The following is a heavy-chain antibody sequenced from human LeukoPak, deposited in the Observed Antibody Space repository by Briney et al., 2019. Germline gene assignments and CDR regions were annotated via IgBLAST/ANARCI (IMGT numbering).Heavy chain of an antibody. CDR3: ARGTGEGYTYGRYYFDY. J-gene: IGHJ4*02. CDR2: INPNSGVT. D-gene: IGHD5-18*01. Sequence: ASVRVSCKAFGYTFTSNYMHWVRQAPGQGLEWMGWINPNSGVTDYAQNFQGRVTITRDTSISTAYVELSRLTSDDTAVYYCARGTGEGYTYGRYYFDYWGQGTLVTVSS. CDR1: GYTFTSNY. V-gene: IGHV1-2*02.